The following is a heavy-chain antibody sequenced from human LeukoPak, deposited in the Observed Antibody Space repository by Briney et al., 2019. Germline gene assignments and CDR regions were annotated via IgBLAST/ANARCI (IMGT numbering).Heavy chain of an antibody. V-gene: IGHV3-30*02. CDR3: ARDMPLYYGSGNQAFDI. J-gene: IGHJ3*02. CDR1: GFTFSSYG. CDR2: IRYDGYNE. Sequence: GGSLRLSCAASGFTFSSYGLQWVRQAPGKGLEWVAFIRYDGYNEYYADSVKGRFTISRDNSKNTLYLQMNSLRAEDTAVYYCARDMPLYYGSGNQAFDIWGQGTMVTVSS. D-gene: IGHD3-10*01.